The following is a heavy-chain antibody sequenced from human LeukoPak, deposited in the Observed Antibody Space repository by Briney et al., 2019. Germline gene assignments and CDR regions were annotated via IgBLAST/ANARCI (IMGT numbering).Heavy chain of an antibody. Sequence: ASVKVSCKAPGYTFTSYDINWVRQATGQGLEWMGWMNPNSGNTGYAQKFQGRVTMTRNTSISTAYMELSSLRSEDTAVYYCARGGIAAAGDAFDIWGQGTMVTVSS. CDR1: GYTFTSYD. J-gene: IGHJ3*02. V-gene: IGHV1-8*01. CDR3: ARGGIAAAGDAFDI. CDR2: MNPNSGNT. D-gene: IGHD6-13*01.